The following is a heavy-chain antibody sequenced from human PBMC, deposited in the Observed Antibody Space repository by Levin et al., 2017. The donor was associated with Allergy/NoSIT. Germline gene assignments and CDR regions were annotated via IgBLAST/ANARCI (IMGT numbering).Heavy chain of an antibody. V-gene: IGHV3-53*01. CDR2: IYSGGTT. CDR3: ARLLAQWGNFDY. Sequence: GESLKISCGVSGFTVRSNYMSWVRQAPGKGLEWVSIIYSGGTTYYADSVKGRFTISRDISRNTVYLQMSSLRTEDTAIYYCARLLAQWGNFDYWGQGSLVTVSS. J-gene: IGHJ4*02. CDR1: GFTVRSNY. D-gene: IGHD3-16*01.